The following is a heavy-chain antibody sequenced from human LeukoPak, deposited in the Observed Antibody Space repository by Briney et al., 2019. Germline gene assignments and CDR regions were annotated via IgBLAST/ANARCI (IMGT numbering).Heavy chain of an antibody. J-gene: IGHJ4*02. CDR1: GYTFTTYD. D-gene: IGHD4-23*01. CDR3: TRNIALGGKGYYFDY. V-gene: IGHV1-8*01. CDR2: MNPTSGNT. Sequence: GASVKVSCKASGYTFTTYDFNWLRQATGQGLEWMGWMNPTSGNTGYAQNFQGRVTMTRDTSTSTAYLELSSLGSEDTAVYYCTRNIALGGKGYYFDYWGQGTLVTVSS.